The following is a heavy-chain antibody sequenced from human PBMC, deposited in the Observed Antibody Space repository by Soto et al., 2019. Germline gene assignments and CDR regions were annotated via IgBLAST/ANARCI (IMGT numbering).Heavy chain of an antibody. CDR2: IIPIFGTA. D-gene: IGHD6-13*01. Sequence: QVQLVQSGAEVKKPGSSVKVSCKASGGTFSSYAISWVRQAPGQGLEWMGGIIPIFGTANYAQKFQGRVTMTADESTSTAYMELSSLRSEDSAVYYCARFAGGYSSSWAPDYYGMDVWGQGTTVTVSS. CDR1: GGTFSSYA. CDR3: ARFAGGYSSSWAPDYYGMDV. V-gene: IGHV1-69*01. J-gene: IGHJ6*02.